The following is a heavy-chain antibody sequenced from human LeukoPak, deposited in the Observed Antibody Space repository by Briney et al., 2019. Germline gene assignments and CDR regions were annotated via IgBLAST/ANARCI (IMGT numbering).Heavy chain of an antibody. J-gene: IGHJ4*02. V-gene: IGHV3-74*01. D-gene: IGHD3-10*01. CDR2: INGDGSTT. Sequence: GGSLRLSCAASGFTFSSYWMHWVRQATGKGLVWVSRINGDGSTTAYADSVKGRFTISRDNSKNTLYLQMNSLRAEDTAVYYCAKDPHYYGSGSYPPDYWGQGTLVTVSS. CDR1: GFTFSSYW. CDR3: AKDPHYYGSGSYPPDY.